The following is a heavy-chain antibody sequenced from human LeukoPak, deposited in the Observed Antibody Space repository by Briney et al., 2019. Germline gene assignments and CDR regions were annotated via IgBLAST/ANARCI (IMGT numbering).Heavy chain of an antibody. J-gene: IGHJ6*04. CDR3: ARGPVPYYYYCGMDV. V-gene: IGHV4-34*01. CDR2: INHSGST. Sequence: SETLSLTCAVYGGSFSGYYWSWIRQPPGKGLEWIGEINHSGSTNYNPSLKSRVTISVDTSKNQFSLKLSSVTAADTAVYYCARGPVPYYYYCGMDVWGKGTTVTVSS. D-gene: IGHD4-17*01. CDR1: GGSFSGYY.